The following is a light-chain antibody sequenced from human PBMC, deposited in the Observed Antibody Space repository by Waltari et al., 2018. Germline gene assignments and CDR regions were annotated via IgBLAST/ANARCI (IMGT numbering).Light chain of an antibody. CDR2: GAS. V-gene: IGKV1-NL1*01. CDR3: QQYYRSPPT. Sequence: DIQMTQSPSSLSASVGDRVTITCRASQGITNFLAWYRQRPGTAPKLLLYGASRLESGVPSRFSGSGSGTNYTLTISSLQPEDFASYYCQQYYRSPPTFGQGTKVEIK. CDR1: QGITNF. J-gene: IGKJ1*01.